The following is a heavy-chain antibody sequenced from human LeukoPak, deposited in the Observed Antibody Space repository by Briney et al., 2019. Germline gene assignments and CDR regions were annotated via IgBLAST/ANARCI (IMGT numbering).Heavy chain of an antibody. CDR3: AKDQGYSYGYVSY. V-gene: IGHV3-30*18. D-gene: IGHD5-18*01. Sequence: GGSLRLSCAASGFTFDDYGMHWVRQAPGKGLEWVAVISYDGSNKYYADSVKGRFTISRDNSKNTLYLQMNSLRPEDTAVYYCAKDQGYSYGYVSYWGQGTLVTVSS. CDR1: GFTFDDYG. J-gene: IGHJ4*02. CDR2: ISYDGSNK.